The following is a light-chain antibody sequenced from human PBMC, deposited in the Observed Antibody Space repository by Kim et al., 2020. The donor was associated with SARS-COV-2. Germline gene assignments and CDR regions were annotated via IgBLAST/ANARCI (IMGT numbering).Light chain of an antibody. CDR2: GAS. V-gene: IGKV3-15*01. CDR3: QQYNNWPLT. CDR1: QSVTSN. J-gene: IGKJ4*01. Sequence: VSPGERATRSCRASQSVTSNLAWYLQRPGQAPRLLIYGASTRATDIPARFSGSGSGTEFTLTISSLQSEDFAVYYCQQYNNWPLTFGGGTKVDIK.